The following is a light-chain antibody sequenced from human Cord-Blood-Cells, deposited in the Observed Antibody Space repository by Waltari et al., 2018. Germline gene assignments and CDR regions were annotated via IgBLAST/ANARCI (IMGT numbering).Light chain of an antibody. Sequence: DIQMTQSPSSLSASVGERVTITCRASQGISNSLAWYQQKPGKAPKLLLYTASRLESGVPARFSGSGSGTDYTLTISSLQPEDFATYYCQQYYSTPYTFGQGTKLEIK. CDR2: TAS. V-gene: IGKV1-NL1*01. J-gene: IGKJ2*01. CDR1: QGISNS. CDR3: QQYYSTPYT.